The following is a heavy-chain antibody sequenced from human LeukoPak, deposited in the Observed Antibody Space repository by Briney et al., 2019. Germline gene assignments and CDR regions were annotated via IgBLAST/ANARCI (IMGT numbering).Heavy chain of an antibody. V-gene: IGHV4-39*01. J-gene: IGHJ4*02. CDR3: ARLRGWQQLAYFDY. CDR2: IYYSGGT. Sequence: SETLSLTRTVSSGSISSSSYYWGWICQPPGKGLEWIGSIYYSGGTYYNPSLKSRVTISVDTSKNQFSLKLSSVTAADTAVYYCARLRGWQQLAYFDYWGQGTLVTVSS. D-gene: IGHD6-13*01. CDR1: SGSISSSSYY.